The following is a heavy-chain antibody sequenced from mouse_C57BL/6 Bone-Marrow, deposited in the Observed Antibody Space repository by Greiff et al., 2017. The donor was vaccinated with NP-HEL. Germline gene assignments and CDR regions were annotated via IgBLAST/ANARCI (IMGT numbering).Heavy chain of an antibody. V-gene: IGHV1-52*01. CDR3: ARDHYGNYDYAMDY. CDR1: GYTFTSYW. D-gene: IGHD2-1*01. CDR2: IDPSDSET. J-gene: IGHJ4*01. Sequence: QVQLQQPGAELVRPGSSVKLSCKASGYTFTSYWMHWVKQRPLQGLEWIGNIDPSDSETHYNQKFKDKATLTVDKSSSTAYMQLSSLTSEDSAVYYGARDHYGNYDYAMDYWGQGTSVTVSS.